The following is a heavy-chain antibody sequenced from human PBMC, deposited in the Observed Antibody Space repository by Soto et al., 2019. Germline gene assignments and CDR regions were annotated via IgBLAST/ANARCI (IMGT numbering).Heavy chain of an antibody. V-gene: IGHV3-23*01. CDR2: ISANVGST. D-gene: IGHD3-10*01. CDR1: GFTLSSYV. J-gene: IGHJ5*02. Sequence: GGSLRLSCAASGFTLSSYVMSWVRQTPGKGLEWVSSISANVGSTYYADSVKGRFTISRDNSENTLYLQMSSLRADDTAVYYCSKGSYGSETYYTRAKGNWFDPWGQGTLVTVSS. CDR3: SKGSYGSETYYTRAKGNWFDP.